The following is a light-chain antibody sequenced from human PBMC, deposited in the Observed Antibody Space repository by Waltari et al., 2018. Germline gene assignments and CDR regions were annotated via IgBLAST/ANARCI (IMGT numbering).Light chain of an antibody. CDR3: QQYGSTRMYA. V-gene: IGKV3-20*01. CDR1: QSVSSGY. CDR2: GAS. J-gene: IGKJ2*01. Sequence: VLTQSSGTLSLSPGERATLSCRASQSVSSGYIAWYQQRLGQAPRLLIYGASTRATGIPDRFPGSGSGTDFTLTISRLEPEDFAVYYCQQYGSTRMYAFGQGTKLEIK.